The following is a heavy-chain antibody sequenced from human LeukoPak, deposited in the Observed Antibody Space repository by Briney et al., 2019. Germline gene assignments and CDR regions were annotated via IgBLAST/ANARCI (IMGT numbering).Heavy chain of an antibody. CDR3: ARDLGKVVPAAIPTYYYGMDV. V-gene: IGHV3-9*01. J-gene: IGHJ6*02. CDR1: GFTFDDYA. D-gene: IGHD2-2*01. CDR2: ISWNSGSI. Sequence: PGGSLRLSCAASGFTFDDYAMHWVRQAPGKGLEWVSGISWNSGSIGYADSVKGRFTISRDNAKNSLYLQMNSLRAEDTAVYYCARDLGKVVPAAIPTYYYGMDVWGQGTTVTVSS.